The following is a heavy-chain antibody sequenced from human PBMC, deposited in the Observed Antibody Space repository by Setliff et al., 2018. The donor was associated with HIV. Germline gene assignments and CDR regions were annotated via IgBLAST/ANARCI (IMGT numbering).Heavy chain of an antibody. CDR1: GGTLSNYV. J-gene: IGHJ3*02. CDR3: ARDQTGVAAAAFGGGSAWSDEGFDI. CDR2: IIPMYNIP. D-gene: IGHD6-13*01. Sequence: SVKVSCKTSGGTLSNYVITWVRQAPGQGLEWMGMIIPMYNIPAYAQKFQGRVTFTADESTSTAYMELSSLSSEDTAVYCCARDQTGVAAAAFGGGSAWSDEGFDIWGQGTMVTVSS. V-gene: IGHV1-69*13.